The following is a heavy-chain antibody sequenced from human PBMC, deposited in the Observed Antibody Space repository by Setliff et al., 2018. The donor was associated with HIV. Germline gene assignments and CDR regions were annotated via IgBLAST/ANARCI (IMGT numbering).Heavy chain of an antibody. J-gene: IGHJ4*02. CDR1: GYSFTIYW. CDR2: IYPGDSDT. CDR3: ATPISITSGSAFDY. D-gene: IGHD2-2*01. Sequence: GESLKISCKGSGYSFTIYWIGWVRQMPGKGLEWVGVIYPGDSDTRYSPSFQGQVTISADKSISTAYLQWSSLKASDTAMYYCATPISITSGSAFDYWGRGTLVTVSS. V-gene: IGHV5-51*01.